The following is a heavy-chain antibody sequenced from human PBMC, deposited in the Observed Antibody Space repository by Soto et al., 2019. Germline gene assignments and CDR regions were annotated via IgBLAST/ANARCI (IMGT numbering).Heavy chain of an antibody. V-gene: IGHV4-59*08. CDR3: ARRSGYGDYEYYFDY. Sequence: SETLSLTCTVSGGSISSYYWSWVRQPPGKGLEWIGYIYYSGSTNYNPSLKSRVTISVDTSKNQFSLKLSSVTAADTAVYYCARRSGYGDYEYYFDYWGQGTLVTVSS. CDR2: IYYSGST. J-gene: IGHJ4*02. CDR1: GGSISSYY. D-gene: IGHD4-17*01.